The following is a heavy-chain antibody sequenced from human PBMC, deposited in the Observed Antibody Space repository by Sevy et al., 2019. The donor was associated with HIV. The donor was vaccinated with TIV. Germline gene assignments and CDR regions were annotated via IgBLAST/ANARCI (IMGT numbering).Heavy chain of an antibody. Sequence: ASVKVSCKVSGYTLSQLSWHWVRQAPGKGLEWMGSFEPEDAETIYAQKFQGRVTMTEDRSTDTAYMELSSLRSEDTAVYFCATTKDYYDSSGSPFDYWGQGTLVTVSS. J-gene: IGHJ4*02. CDR1: GYTLSQLS. D-gene: IGHD3-22*01. CDR3: ATTKDYYDSSGSPFDY. V-gene: IGHV1-24*01. CDR2: FEPEDAET.